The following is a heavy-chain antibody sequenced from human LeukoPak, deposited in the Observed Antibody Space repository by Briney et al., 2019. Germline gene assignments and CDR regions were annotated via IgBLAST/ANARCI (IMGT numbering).Heavy chain of an antibody. CDR3: ARVLVAYYYYYMDV. V-gene: IGHV1-2*02. CDR2: INPNSGGT. J-gene: IGHJ6*03. D-gene: IGHD1-26*01. CDR1: GYTFTGYY. Sequence: GASVKVSCKASGYTFTGYYMHWVRQAPGQGLEWMGWINPNSGGTNYAQKFQGRVTMTRDTSISTAYMELRRLRSDDTAVYYCARVLVAYYYYYMDVWGKGTTVTVSS.